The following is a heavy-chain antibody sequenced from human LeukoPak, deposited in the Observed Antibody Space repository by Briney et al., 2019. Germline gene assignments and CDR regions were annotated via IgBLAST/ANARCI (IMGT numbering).Heavy chain of an antibody. Sequence: ASVKVSCKASGYTFTGYYMHWVRQAPGQGLEWMGWINPNSGGTNYAQKFQGRVTMTRDTSISTAYMELSRLRYDDTAVYYCARVVVVPAAIFPLSDGMDVWGQGTTVTVSS. CDR1: GYTFTGYY. CDR2: INPNSGGT. CDR3: ARVVVVPAAIFPLSDGMDV. D-gene: IGHD2-2*02. J-gene: IGHJ6*02. V-gene: IGHV1-2*02.